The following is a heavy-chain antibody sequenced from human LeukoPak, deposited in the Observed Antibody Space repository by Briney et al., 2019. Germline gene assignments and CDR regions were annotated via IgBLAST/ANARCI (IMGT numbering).Heavy chain of an antibody. CDR1: GFAFSNYA. CDR3: AKAVRSMVTGGGYFDS. CDR2: LSGGGDSR. J-gene: IGHJ4*02. V-gene: IGHV3-23*01. D-gene: IGHD3-10*01. Sequence: PGGSLRLSCAASGFAFSNYAMSWVRQAPGKGLEWVSSLSGGGDSRYYADSVMGRFTISRDNSKNTLYLKMNSLRAEDTAVYYCAKAVRSMVTGGGYFDSWGQGTLVTVSS.